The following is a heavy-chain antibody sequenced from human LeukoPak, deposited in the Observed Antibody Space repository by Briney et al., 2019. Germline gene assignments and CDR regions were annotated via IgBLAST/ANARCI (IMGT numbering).Heavy chain of an antibody. V-gene: IGHV3-53*01. Sequence: GGSLRLSCAASGFIVSSNYMTWVRQAPGKGLEWVSVIYSDGSTLYADSVKGRFTISRDTSKNTLYLQMNNLRADDTAVYYFAGDPQLSYWGQGALVTVS. CDR3: AGDPQLSY. J-gene: IGHJ4*02. D-gene: IGHD3-16*02. CDR2: IYSDGST. CDR1: GFIVSSNY.